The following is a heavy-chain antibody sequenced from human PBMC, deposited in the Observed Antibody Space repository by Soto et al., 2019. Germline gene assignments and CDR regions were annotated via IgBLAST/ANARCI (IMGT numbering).Heavy chain of an antibody. D-gene: IGHD3-10*01. J-gene: IGHJ6*02. CDR3: ARDREVYVGVGYYGMDV. Sequence: PGGSLRLSCAASGFTFSSYAMHWVRQAPGKGLEWVAVISYDGSNKYYADSVKGRFTISRDNSKNTLYLQMNSLRAEDTAVYYCARDREVYVGVGYYGMDVWGQGTTVTVSS. CDR1: GFTFSSYA. CDR2: ISYDGSNK. V-gene: IGHV3-30-3*01.